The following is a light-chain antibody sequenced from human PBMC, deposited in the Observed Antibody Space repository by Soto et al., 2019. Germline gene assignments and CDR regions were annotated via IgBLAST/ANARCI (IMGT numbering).Light chain of an antibody. Sequence: DIQMPQSPASLSASVGDRVTITCRASQSISSFLNWYQQKPGKAPKFLIYATSSVQSDVPSRFSGSGSGTDFTLTINSLQPEDFATYVCQQSFDTPFTFGQGTKMEIK. V-gene: IGKV1-39*01. J-gene: IGKJ2*01. CDR2: ATS. CDR3: QQSFDTPFT. CDR1: QSISSF.